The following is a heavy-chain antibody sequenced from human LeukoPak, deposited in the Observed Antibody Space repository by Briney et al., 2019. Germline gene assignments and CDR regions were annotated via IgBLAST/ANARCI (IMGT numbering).Heavy chain of an antibody. CDR1: GGSISSYY. Sequence: PSETLSLTCTVSGGSISSYYWSWIRQPAGKGLEWIGRIYTSGSTNYNPSLKSRVTMSVDTSKNQFSLELSSVTAADTAVYYCARDRIAAGSGIGMDVWGQGTTVTVSS. J-gene: IGHJ6*02. D-gene: IGHD6-13*01. CDR3: ARDRIAAGSGIGMDV. V-gene: IGHV4-4*07. CDR2: IYTSGST.